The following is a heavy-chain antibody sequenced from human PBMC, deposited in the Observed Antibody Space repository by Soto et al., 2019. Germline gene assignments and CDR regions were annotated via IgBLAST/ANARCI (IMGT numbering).Heavy chain of an antibody. Sequence: QVQLVQSGTVVQRRGSSVKVSCQASGGTFSSHGMAWVRQAPGQGLEWMGGIIPTFGTPTYAPKFQGRVTISANNSTNTAYMELSSLSSEDTGVFYCASERSAQYFDFCGRGTLITVSS. J-gene: IGHJ4*02. CDR1: GGTFSSHG. D-gene: IGHD1-26*01. CDR2: IIPTFGTP. CDR3: ASERSAQYFDF. V-gene: IGHV1-69*06.